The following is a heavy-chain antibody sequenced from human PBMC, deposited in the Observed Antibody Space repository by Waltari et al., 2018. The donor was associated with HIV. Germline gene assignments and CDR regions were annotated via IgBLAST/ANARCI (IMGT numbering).Heavy chain of an antibody. CDR3: ARGVVPATTDV. J-gene: IGHJ6*02. Sequence: QVQLVQSGAEVKKPVSSVKVSCKASGGTFSSYVISWVRQAPGQGLEWMGGIIPIFGTANYAQKFQGRVTITADESTSTAYMELTSLRSEDKAVYYCARGVVPATTDVWGQGTTVTVSS. CDR2: IIPIFGTA. CDR1: GGTFSSYV. V-gene: IGHV1-69*01. D-gene: IGHD2-2*01.